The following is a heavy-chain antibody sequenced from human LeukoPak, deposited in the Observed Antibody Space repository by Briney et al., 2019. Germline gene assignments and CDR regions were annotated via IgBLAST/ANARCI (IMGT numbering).Heavy chain of an antibody. Sequence: ASVTVSCKASGYTFTGYYMHWVRQAPGQGLEWMGWINPNSGGTNYAQKFQGRVTITADKSTSTAYMELSSLRSEDTAVYYCAGAGNYYYYYYMDVWGKGTTVTVSS. CDR3: AGAGNYYYYYYMDV. J-gene: IGHJ6*03. CDR2: INPNSGGT. V-gene: IGHV1-2*02. CDR1: GYTFTGYY.